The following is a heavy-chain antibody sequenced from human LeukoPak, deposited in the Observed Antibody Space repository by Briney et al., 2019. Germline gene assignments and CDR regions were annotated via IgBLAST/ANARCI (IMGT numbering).Heavy chain of an antibody. CDR1: GFTFSDYY. D-gene: IGHD5-12*01. J-gene: IGHJ4*02. V-gene: IGHV3-11*01. CDR3: ASWSGYDQLFDY. Sequence: PGGSLRLSCAASGFTFSDYYMSWIRQAPGKGLEWVPYISSSGSTIYYADSVKGRFTISRDNAKNSLYLQMNSLRAEDTAVYYCASWSGYDQLFDYWGQGTLVTVSS. CDR2: ISSSGSTI.